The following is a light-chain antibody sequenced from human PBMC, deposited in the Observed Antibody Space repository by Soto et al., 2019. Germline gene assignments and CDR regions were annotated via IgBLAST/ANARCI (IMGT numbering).Light chain of an antibody. CDR3: QQYNNWPPRT. J-gene: IGKJ1*01. CDR1: QSVSSN. CDR2: GAS. Sequence: EIVMTQSPATLSVSPGERATLSCRASQSVSSNLAWYQQKPGQAPRLLIYGASTRATGIQARFSGSGSGTEFTPTISSLQSEDFAVYYCQQYNNWPPRTFGQGTKVDIK. V-gene: IGKV3-15*01.